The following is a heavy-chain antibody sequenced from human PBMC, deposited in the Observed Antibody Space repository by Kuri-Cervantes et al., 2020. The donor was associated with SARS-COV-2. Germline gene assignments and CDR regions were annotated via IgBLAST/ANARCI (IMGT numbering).Heavy chain of an antibody. CDR2: INTNTGNP. D-gene: IGHD1-7*01. V-gene: IGHV7-4-1*02. CDR3: AREAGLGITGTPGWNWFDP. J-gene: IGHJ5*02. Sequence: ASVTVSCMASGYTFTGYYLHWVRQAPGQGREWMGWINTNTGNPTYAQGFTGRFVFSLDTSVSTAYLQISSLEAEDTAVYYCAREAGLGITGTPGWNWFDPWGQGTLVTVSS. CDR1: GYTFTGYY.